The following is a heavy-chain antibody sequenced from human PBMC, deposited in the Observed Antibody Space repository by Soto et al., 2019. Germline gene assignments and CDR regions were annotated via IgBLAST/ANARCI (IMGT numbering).Heavy chain of an antibody. J-gene: IGHJ6*02. V-gene: IGHV4-34*01. D-gene: IGHD3-10*01. Sequence: SETLSLTCAVYGGSFSGYYWSWIRQPPGKGLEWIGEINHSGSTNYDPSLKSRVTISVDTSKNQFSLKLSSVTAADTAVYYCASDYSYYYSGMDVWGQGATVTVSS. CDR2: INHSGST. CDR1: GGSFSGYY. CDR3: ASDYSYYYSGMDV.